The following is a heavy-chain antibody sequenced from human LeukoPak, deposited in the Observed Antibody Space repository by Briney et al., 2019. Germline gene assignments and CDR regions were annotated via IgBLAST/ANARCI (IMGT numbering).Heavy chain of an antibody. CDR3: AKGLGSSWFNWFDP. V-gene: IGHV3-43*01. D-gene: IGHD6-13*01. CDR1: GFTFDDYT. J-gene: IGHJ5*02. CDR2: ISWDGGST. Sequence: PGGSLRLSCAASGFTFDDYTMHWVRQAPGKGLEWVSLISWDGGSTYYADSVKGRFTISRDNSKNTLYLQMNSLRAEDTAVYYCAKGLGSSWFNWFDPWGQGTLVTVSS.